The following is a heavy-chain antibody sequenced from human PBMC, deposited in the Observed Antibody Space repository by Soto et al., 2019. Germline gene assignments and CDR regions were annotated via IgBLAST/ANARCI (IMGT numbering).Heavy chain of an antibody. CDR2: INEDSSYI. V-gene: IGHV3-21*02. Sequence: EVQLVESGGGLVKPGGSLRLSCAASGFDFSSYSMNWVRQAPGKGLEWVSSINEDSSYIYYAHPLRGRFTISRDNAKESLYLQINSLRGEDTAVYYCVRDFGWYFRSGYMDVRGDGATVTVSS. CDR3: VRDFGWYFRSGYMDV. CDR1: GFDFSSYS. J-gene: IGHJ6*03. D-gene: IGHD3-3*01.